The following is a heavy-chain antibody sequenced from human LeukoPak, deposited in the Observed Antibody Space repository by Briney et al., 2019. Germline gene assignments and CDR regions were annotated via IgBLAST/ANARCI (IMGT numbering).Heavy chain of an antibody. Sequence: GRSLRLSCAASGFTFSSYAMHWVRQAPGKGLEWVAVISYDGSNKCYADSVKGRFTISRDNSKNTLYLQMNSLRAEDTAVYYCARGPGIAAAGTFDYWGQGTLVTVSS. J-gene: IGHJ4*02. CDR2: ISYDGSNK. D-gene: IGHD6-13*01. V-gene: IGHV3-30*04. CDR3: ARGPGIAAAGTFDY. CDR1: GFTFSSYA.